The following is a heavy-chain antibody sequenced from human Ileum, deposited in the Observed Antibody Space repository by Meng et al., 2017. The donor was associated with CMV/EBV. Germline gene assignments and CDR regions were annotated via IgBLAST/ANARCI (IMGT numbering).Heavy chain of an antibody. Sequence: GESLKISCKASGYTFTSYDINWVRQATGQGLEWMGWMNPNSGNTGYAQKFQGRVTMTRNTSISTAYMELSSLRSEDTAVYYCARGDDILTGYEPYYYYGMDVWGQGTTVTVSS. CDR1: GYTFTSYD. D-gene: IGHD3-9*01. CDR2: MNPNSGNT. V-gene: IGHV1-8*01. CDR3: ARGDDILTGYEPYYYYGMDV. J-gene: IGHJ6*02.